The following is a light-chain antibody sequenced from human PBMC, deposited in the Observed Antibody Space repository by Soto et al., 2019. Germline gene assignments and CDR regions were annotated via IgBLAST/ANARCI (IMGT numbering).Light chain of an antibody. CDR1: SSNIGAGYG. J-gene: IGLJ3*02. Sequence: QSALTQPPSVSGAPGQRVTISCTGSSSNIGAGYGVHWYQQLPGTAPKLLIYDDNSRPSGVPDRFSGSKSGTSASLAITGLQAEDEADYYCQSYDNSLSGARVFGGGTKVTVL. CDR2: DDN. CDR3: QSYDNSLSGARV. V-gene: IGLV1-40*01.